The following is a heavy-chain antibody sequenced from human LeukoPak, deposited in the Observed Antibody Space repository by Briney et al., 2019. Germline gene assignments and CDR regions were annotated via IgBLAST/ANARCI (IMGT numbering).Heavy chain of an antibody. CDR3: ARDPSSSWFDY. CDR1: GFTFSSYG. Sequence: PGGSLRLSCAASGFTFSSYGMHWVRQAPGKGLEWVAVIWYDGSNKYYADSVKGRFTISRDNSKNTLYLQMNSLRAEDTAVYYCARDPSSSWFDYWGQGTLVTASS. CDR2: IWYDGSNK. D-gene: IGHD6-13*01. V-gene: IGHV3-33*01. J-gene: IGHJ4*02.